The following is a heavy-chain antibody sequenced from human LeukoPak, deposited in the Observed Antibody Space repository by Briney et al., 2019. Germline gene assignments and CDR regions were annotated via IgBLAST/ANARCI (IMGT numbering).Heavy chain of an antibody. CDR2: INPSSGST. J-gene: IGHJ4*02. D-gene: IGHD6-13*01. Sequence: ASVKVSCKASGYSFSSYYMQWVRQAPGQGLEWMGIINPSSGSTSYAQKFQGRVTMTRDTSTSTVYMDLTRLRSEDTAIYYCARVGRPRAAAALSSDHWGRGTLVTVSS. CDR1: GYSFSSYY. V-gene: IGHV1-46*01. CDR3: ARVGRPRAAAALSSDH.